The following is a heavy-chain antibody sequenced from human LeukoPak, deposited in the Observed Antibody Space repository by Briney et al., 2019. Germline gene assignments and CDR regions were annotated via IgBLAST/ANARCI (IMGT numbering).Heavy chain of an antibody. J-gene: IGHJ5*02. V-gene: IGHV4-31*03. CDR2: IYYSGST. CDR3: ARETTMVRGVMGNWFDP. D-gene: IGHD3-10*01. CDR1: GGSISSGGYY. Sequence: SQTLSLTCTVSGGSISSGGYYWSRIRQHPGKGLEWIGYIYYSGSTYYNPSLKSRVTISVDTSKNQFSLKLSSVTAADTAVYYCARETTMVRGVMGNWFDPWGQGTLVTVSS.